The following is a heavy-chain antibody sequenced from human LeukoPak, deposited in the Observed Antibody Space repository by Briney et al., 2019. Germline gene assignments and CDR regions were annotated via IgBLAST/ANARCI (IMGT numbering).Heavy chain of an antibody. CDR2: ISGSGGST. Sequence: PGGFLRLSSAASGFTFSGYAMSWVRQAPGKGLEWVSAISGSGGSTYYADSVKGRFAISRDNSKNTLNLQMNSLRAEDTAVYYCAKGEQVRYPIDYWGQGTLVTVSS. J-gene: IGHJ4*02. CDR3: AKGEQVRYPIDY. D-gene: IGHD3-9*01. V-gene: IGHV3-23*01. CDR1: GFTFSGYA.